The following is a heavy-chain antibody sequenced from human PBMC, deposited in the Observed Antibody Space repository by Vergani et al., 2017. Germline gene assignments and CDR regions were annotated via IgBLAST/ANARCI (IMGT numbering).Heavy chain of an antibody. V-gene: IGHV4-39*02. D-gene: IGHD2-21*02. CDR3: ARDLAYCGGDCYPYYYGMDV. CDR1: GGSISSSRYY. J-gene: IGHJ6*02. Sequence: QLQLQESGPGLVKPSETLSLTCTVSGGSISSSRYYCGWLRQPPGKRLEWIGSIYYSGSTYYNPSLKRRGTIFVDTSKNQFSLKLSSVTAADTAVYYCARDLAYCGGDCYPYYYGMDVWGQGTTVTVSS. CDR2: IYYSGST.